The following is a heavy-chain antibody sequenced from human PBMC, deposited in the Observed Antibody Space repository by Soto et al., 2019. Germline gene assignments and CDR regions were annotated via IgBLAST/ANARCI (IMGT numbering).Heavy chain of an antibody. J-gene: IGHJ4*02. CDR2: FYHSGTT. V-gene: IGHV4-59*01. CDR3: AREPGYCTNGVCPSFDG. D-gene: IGHD2-8*01. CDR1: GDSINNYF. Sequence: SETLSLTCTVSGDSINNYFWSWVRQPPGKGMEWIGHFYHSGTTNYSPALKSRVTISIDQSKNQFSLRLNSVTAADTAVYFCAREPGYCTNGVCPSFDGWGKGILVTVSS.